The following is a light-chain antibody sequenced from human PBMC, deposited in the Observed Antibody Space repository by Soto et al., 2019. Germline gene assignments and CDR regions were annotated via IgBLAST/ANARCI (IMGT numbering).Light chain of an antibody. CDR1: QSVSSNY. CDR3: PQCDSSPWP. V-gene: IGKV3-20*01. J-gene: IGKJ1*01. CDR2: GAS. Sequence: VLSQSPDTLSLCSGERSTLSCRASQSVSSNYLAWYQQKPGQAPRLLIYGASSRATGIPDRFSGSGSGTDFTLTVRRFEPEDCAVFYSPQCDSSPWPFAQGTKVDIK.